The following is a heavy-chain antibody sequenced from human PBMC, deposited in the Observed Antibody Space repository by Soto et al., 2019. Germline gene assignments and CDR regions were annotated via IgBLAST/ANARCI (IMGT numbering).Heavy chain of an antibody. CDR3: ARHGSDFWSGYRLFDY. J-gene: IGHJ4*02. CDR1: GGSISSYY. D-gene: IGHD3-3*01. V-gene: IGHV4-59*08. Sequence: TLSLTCTVSGGSISSYYWSWIRQPPGKGPEWIGYIYYSGSTNYNPSLKSRVTISVDTSKNQFSLKLSSMTAADTAVFYYARHGSDFWSGYRLFDYWGQGTLVTVSS. CDR2: IYYSGST.